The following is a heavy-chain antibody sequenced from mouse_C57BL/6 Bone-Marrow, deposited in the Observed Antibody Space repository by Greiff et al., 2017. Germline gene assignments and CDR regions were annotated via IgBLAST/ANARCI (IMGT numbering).Heavy chain of an antibody. Sequence: QVQLQQPGAELVKPGPSGSFSSKPSAYPFTSYWRPGLKRRPGQGLEWIGMIQPNSGSTNYNEKFKSKATLTVDKASSTAYMQLSSLTSEDSAVYYCARPYGNYGDYWGQGTTLTVSS. J-gene: IGHJ2*01. D-gene: IGHD2-1*01. CDR3: ARPYGNYGDY. CDR1: AYPFTSYW. V-gene: IGHV1-64*01. CDR2: IQPNSGST.